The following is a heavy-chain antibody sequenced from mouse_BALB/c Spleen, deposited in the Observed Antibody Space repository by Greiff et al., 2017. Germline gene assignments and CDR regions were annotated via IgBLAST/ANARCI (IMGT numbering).Heavy chain of an antibody. J-gene: IGHJ2*01. Sequence: QVQLQQSGAELAKPGASVKMSCKASGYTFTSYWMHWVKQRPGQGLEWIGYINPSTGYTEYNQKFKDKATLTADKSSSTAYMQLSSLTSEESAVYYCARRSGTATDFDYWGQGTTLTVSS. CDR2: INPSTGYT. V-gene: IGHV1-7*01. CDR1: GYTFTSYW. D-gene: IGHD1-2*01. CDR3: ARRSGTATDFDY.